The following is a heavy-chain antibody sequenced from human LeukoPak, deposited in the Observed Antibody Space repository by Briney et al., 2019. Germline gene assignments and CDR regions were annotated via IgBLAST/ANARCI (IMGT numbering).Heavy chain of an antibody. V-gene: IGHV3-23*01. Sequence: GGSLRLSCAASGFTFSNYAMTWVRQAPGKGLEWVSAITDRGGDTYYGDSVKGRFTISRDNYKNTLYLQMNSLRAEDTAVYYCAKGYRGKYDYWGQGTLVTVSS. D-gene: IGHD1-26*01. CDR2: ITDRGGDT. CDR1: GFTFSNYA. CDR3: AKGYRGKYDY. J-gene: IGHJ4*02.